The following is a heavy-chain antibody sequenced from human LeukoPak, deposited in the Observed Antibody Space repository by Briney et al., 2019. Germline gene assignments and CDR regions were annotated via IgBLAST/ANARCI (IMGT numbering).Heavy chain of an antibody. V-gene: IGHV3-11*04. CDR3: ARERRYDIYSSFDY. D-gene: IGHD2-21*01. J-gene: IGHJ4*02. CDR2: ISSSGSTI. Sequence: GGSLRLSCAASGFTFSDYYMSWIRQAPGKGLEWVSYISSSGSTIYYADSVKGRFTISRDNAKNSLHLQMSSLRAEDTAVYYCARERRYDIYSSFDYCGQGTLVTVSS. CDR1: GFTFSDYY.